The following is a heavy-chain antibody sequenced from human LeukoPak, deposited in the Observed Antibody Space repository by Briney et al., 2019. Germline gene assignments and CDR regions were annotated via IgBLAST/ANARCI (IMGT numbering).Heavy chain of an antibody. CDR3: ARDKSRITIFGVATYYFDY. CDR2: INPNSGGT. V-gene: IGHV1-2*06. J-gene: IGHJ4*02. CDR1: GYTFTGYY. Sequence: ASXKVSCKASGYTFTGYYMHWVRQAPGQGIEWMGRINPNSGGTNYAQKFQGRVTMTRDTSISTAYMELSRLRSDDTAVYYCARDKSRITIFGVATYYFDYWGQGTLVTVSS. D-gene: IGHD3-3*01.